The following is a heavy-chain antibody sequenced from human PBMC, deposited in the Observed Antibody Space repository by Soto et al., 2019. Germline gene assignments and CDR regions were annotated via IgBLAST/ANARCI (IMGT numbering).Heavy chain of an antibody. CDR1: GGTFSSYA. J-gene: IGHJ6*02. V-gene: IGHV1-69*13. Sequence: SVKVSCKASGGTFSSYAISWVRQAPGQGLEWMGGIIPTFGTANYAQKFQGRVTITADESTSTAYMELSGLRSEDTAVYYCARVVPQNFYYYYGMDVWGQGTTVTVSS. CDR2: IIPTFGTA. D-gene: IGHD6-6*01. CDR3: ARVVPQNFYYYYGMDV.